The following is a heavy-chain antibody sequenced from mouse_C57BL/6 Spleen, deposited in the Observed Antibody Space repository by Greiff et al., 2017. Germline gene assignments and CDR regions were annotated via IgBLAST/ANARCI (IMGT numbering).Heavy chain of an antibody. CDR2: IYPGSGNT. CDR1: GYTFTDYY. CDR3: ARGGGSHWYFDV. Sequence: QVQLQQSGPELVKPGASVKISCKASGYTFTDYYINWVKQRPGQGLEWSGWIYPGSGNTTYNEKFKGKATLTVDTSSSTAYMQLSSLTAEDSAVYFCARGGGSHWYFDVWGTGTTVTVSS. V-gene: IGHV1-84*01. J-gene: IGHJ1*03.